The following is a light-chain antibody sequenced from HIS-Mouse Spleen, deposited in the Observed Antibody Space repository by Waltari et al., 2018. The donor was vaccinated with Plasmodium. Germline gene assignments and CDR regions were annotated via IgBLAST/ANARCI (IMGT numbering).Light chain of an antibody. CDR3: QQYYSTPYT. Sequence: DIVMTQSPDSLAVSLGERATINCKSSQSVLYSSNNKNYLAWYQQKPGQPPKLLIYWASTRESGVTDRVSGSGSGTDFTLTISSLQAEDVAVYYCQQYYSTPYTFGQGTKLEIK. J-gene: IGKJ2*01. V-gene: IGKV4-1*01. CDR2: WAS. CDR1: QSVLYSSNNKNY.